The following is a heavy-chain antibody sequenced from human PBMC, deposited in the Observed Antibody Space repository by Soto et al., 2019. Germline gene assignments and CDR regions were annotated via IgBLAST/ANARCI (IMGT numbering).Heavy chain of an antibody. D-gene: IGHD2-15*01. V-gene: IGHV1-18*01. CDR3: ARDRSWVVVAHPGYYYYYGMDV. J-gene: IGHJ6*02. Sequence: ASVKVSCTASGYTFTSYGISWVRQAPGQGLEWMGWISAYNGNTNYAQKLQGRVTMTTDTSTSTAYMELRSLRSDDTAVYYCARDRSWVVVAHPGYYYYYGMDVWGQGTKVTVSS. CDR2: ISAYNGNT. CDR1: GYTFTSYG.